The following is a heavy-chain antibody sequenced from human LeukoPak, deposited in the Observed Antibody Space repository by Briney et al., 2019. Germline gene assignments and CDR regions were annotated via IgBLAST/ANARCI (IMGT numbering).Heavy chain of an antibody. CDR1: GFTVSRNY. Sequence: GGSLRLSCAASGFTVSRNYMSWVRQAPGKGLECVSVIYSGGGTYYAAAVKGRFTISRDNSKNTLYLQMNSLRAEDTAVYYCARIGYGSGSYYIDLWGQGNLVIVSS. CDR2: IYSGGGT. CDR3: ARIGYGSGSYYIDL. D-gene: IGHD3-10*01. J-gene: IGHJ5*02. V-gene: IGHV3-66*01.